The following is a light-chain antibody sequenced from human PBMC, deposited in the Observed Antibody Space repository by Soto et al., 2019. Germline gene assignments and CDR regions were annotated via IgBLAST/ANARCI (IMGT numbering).Light chain of an antibody. Sequence: EIVMTQSPATLSVSPGERATLSCRASQSVSSNLAWYQQKPGQTPRLLIYDASSRATGIPARFSGSGSGTDFTLTISSLQSEDFAAYYCQQYNNWPLTFGGGTNVEIK. V-gene: IGKV3-15*01. CDR3: QQYNNWPLT. CDR1: QSVSSN. CDR2: DAS. J-gene: IGKJ4*01.